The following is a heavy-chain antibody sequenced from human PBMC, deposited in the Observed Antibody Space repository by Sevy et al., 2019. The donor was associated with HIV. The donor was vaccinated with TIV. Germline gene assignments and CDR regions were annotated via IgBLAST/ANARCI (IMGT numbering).Heavy chain of an antibody. Sequence: GGSLRLSCAASGFIFSKFALSWVRQAPGRGLEWVSAVSGNDGSTYYAASVKGRFTISRDISENMLYLQMNRLSAEDTAVYYCAKDFSYGGNSWNFDFWGQGTLVTVSS. D-gene: IGHD4-17*01. CDR2: VSGNDGST. CDR3: AKDFSYGGNSWNFDF. J-gene: IGHJ4*02. CDR1: GFIFSKFA. V-gene: IGHV3-23*01.